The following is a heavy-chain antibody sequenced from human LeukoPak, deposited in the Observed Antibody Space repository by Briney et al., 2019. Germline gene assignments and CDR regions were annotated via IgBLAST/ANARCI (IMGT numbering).Heavy chain of an antibody. V-gene: IGHV4-30-4*08. CDR1: GGSISSGDYY. Sequence: SQTLSLTSTVSGGSISSGDYYWSWIRQPPGKGLEWIGYIYYSGSTYYNPSLKSRVTISVDTSKNQFSLKLSSVTAADTAVYYCARDGDSSSSDAGWFDPWGPGTLVTVSS. CDR3: ARDGDSSSSDAGWFDP. CDR2: IYYSGST. D-gene: IGHD6-6*01. J-gene: IGHJ5*02.